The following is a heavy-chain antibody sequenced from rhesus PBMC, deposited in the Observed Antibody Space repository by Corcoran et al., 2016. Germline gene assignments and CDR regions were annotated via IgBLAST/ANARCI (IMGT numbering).Heavy chain of an antibody. V-gene: IGHV4-106*01. CDR2: IYGSGGGT. J-gene: IGHJ4*01. Sequence: QVQLQESGPGLVKPSATLSLTCAVSGGSISDPYYWSWIRQPPGKGLEWIGYIYGSGGGTNYNPALKNRVTISIDTSKNQFSLKLSSVTAADTAVYYCAAPGRYSVIFDYWGQGVLVTVSS. CDR3: AAPGRYSVIFDY. D-gene: IGHD6-25*01. CDR1: GGSISDPYY.